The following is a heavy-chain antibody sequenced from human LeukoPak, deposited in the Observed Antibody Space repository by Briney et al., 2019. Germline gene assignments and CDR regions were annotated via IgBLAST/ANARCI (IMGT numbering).Heavy chain of an antibody. Sequence: SVKVSCKASGGTFSSYAISWVRQAPGQGLEWMGRIIPILGIANYAQKLQGRVTMTTDTSTSTAYMELRSLRSDDTAVYYCARGYGSGCLFDYWGQGTLVTVSS. J-gene: IGHJ4*02. CDR2: IIPILGIA. CDR3: ARGYGSGCLFDY. CDR1: GGTFSSYA. D-gene: IGHD6-19*01. V-gene: IGHV1-69*04.